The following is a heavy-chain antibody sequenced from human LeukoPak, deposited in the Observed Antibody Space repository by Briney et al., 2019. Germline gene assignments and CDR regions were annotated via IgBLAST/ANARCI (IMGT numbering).Heavy chain of an antibody. CDR2: TYYRSKWYN. CDR1: GDSVSSNSAA. V-gene: IGHV6-1*01. Sequence: SQTLSLTCAISGDSVSSNSAAWNWIRQSPSRGLEWLGRTYYRSKWYNDYAVSVKSRITINPDTSKNQFSLQLNSGTPEDTAVYYCARDPGVAAAHITTKFDPWGQGTLVTVSS. CDR3: ARDPGVAAAHITTKFDP. D-gene: IGHD6-13*01. J-gene: IGHJ5*02.